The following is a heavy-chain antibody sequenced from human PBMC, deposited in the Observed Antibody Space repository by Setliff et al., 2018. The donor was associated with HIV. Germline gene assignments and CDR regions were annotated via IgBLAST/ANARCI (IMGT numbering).Heavy chain of an antibody. J-gene: IGHJ4*02. V-gene: IGHV7-4-1*02. CDR2: INTETGKS. CDR1: GYTLTTYA. CDR3: ARVGSSWSTFDY. D-gene: IGHD6-13*01. Sequence: GPSVKVSCKASGYTLTTYAISWVRQAPGQGLEWMGWINTETGKSAYAQGFTGRFVFSLDTSVSTAYLQINSLKAEDTATYYCARVGSSWSTFDYWGQGALVTVSS.